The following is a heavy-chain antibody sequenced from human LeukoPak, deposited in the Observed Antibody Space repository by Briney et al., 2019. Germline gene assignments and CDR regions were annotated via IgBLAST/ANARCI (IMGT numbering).Heavy chain of an antibody. CDR1: GGSFSGYY. CDR2: IYYSGST. Sequence: SETLSLTCAVYGGSFSGYYWSWIRQHPGKGLEWIGYIYYSGSTYYNPSLKSRVTISVDTSKNQFSLKLSSVTAADTAVYYCAIQYCSGGSCYFGYWGQGTLVTVSS. J-gene: IGHJ4*02. CDR3: AIQYCSGGSCYFGY. D-gene: IGHD2-15*01. V-gene: IGHV4-31*11.